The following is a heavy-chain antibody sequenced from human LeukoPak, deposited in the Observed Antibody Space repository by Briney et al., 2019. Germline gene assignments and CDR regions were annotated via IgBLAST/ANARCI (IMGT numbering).Heavy chain of an antibody. CDR3: ARDNYYILTGYHDFNY. V-gene: IGHV1-2*06. J-gene: IGHJ4*02. CDR1: GDTFTAYY. CDR2: INPNNGGT. D-gene: IGHD3-9*01. Sequence: ASLKVSCKASGDTFTAYYMHWVPQAPGQGLEWMGRINPNNGGTNYAQKFQGRVTMTRDTSISTAYMDLSRLRSADTAVYYCARDNYYILTGYHDFNYGGQGTLATVSS.